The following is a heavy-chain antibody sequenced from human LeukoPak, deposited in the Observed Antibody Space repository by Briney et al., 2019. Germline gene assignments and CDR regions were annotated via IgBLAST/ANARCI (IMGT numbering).Heavy chain of an antibody. J-gene: IGHJ3*01. Sequence: SETLSLTCTVSGGSISTYYWSWIRQPPGKELEWIGYIYYSGTTYYNPSLKSRLTMSVDTSKNQFSLKLSSVTAADTAVYYCARNGYCSGGSCYSNNAFDVWGQGTMVTAS. CDR2: IYYSGTT. CDR1: GGSISTYY. V-gene: IGHV4-59*12. CDR3: ARNGYCSGGSCYSNNAFDV. D-gene: IGHD2-15*01.